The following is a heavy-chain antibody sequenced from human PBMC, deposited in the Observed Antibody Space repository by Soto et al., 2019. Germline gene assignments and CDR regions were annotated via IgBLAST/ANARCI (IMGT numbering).Heavy chain of an antibody. CDR2: IYSGGST. CDR1: GFTVSSNY. V-gene: IGHV3-66*01. J-gene: IGHJ6*02. CDR3: ARVVVPDLIYYYYGMDV. Sequence: PGGSLRLSCAASGFTVSSNYMSWVRQAPGKGLEWVSVIYSGGSTYYADSVKGRFTISRDNSKNTLYLQMNSLRAEDTAVYYCARVVVPDLIYYYYGMDVWGQGTTVTVSS. D-gene: IGHD2-2*01.